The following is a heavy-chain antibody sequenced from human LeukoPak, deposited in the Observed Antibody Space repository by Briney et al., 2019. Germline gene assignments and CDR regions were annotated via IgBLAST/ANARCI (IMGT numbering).Heavy chain of an antibody. D-gene: IGHD3-16*02. J-gene: IGHJ4*02. CDR3: ARGRITFGGVIVGRFDY. CDR2: TNHSGST. Sequence: KPSETLSLTCAVYGGSFSGYYWSWIRQPPGKGLEWIGETNHSGSTNYNPSLKSRVTISVDTSKNQFSLKLSSVTAADTAVYYCARGRITFGGVIVGRFDYWGQGTLVTVSS. CDR1: GGSFSGYY. V-gene: IGHV4-34*01.